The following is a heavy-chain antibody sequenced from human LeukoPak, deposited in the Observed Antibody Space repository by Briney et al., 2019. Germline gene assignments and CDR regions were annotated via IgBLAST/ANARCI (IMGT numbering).Heavy chain of an antibody. V-gene: IGHV4-34*01. CDR1: GGSFSGYY. CDR2: INHSGST. J-gene: IGHJ5*02. CDR3: ARNAYDYVWGSYRPSYNWFDP. Sequence: SETLSLTCAVYGGSFSGYYWSWIRQPPGEGLEWIGEINHSGSTNYNPSLKSRVTISVDTSKNQFSLKLSSVTAADTAVYYCARNAYDYVWGSYRPSYNWFDPWGQGTLVTVSS. D-gene: IGHD3-16*02.